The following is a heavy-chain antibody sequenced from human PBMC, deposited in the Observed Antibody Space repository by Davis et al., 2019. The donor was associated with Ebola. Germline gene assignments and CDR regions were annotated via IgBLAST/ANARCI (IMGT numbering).Heavy chain of an antibody. CDR1: GGSISSGGYS. D-gene: IGHD6-6*01. CDR2: IYHSGST. J-gene: IGHJ4*02. CDR3: ARGPIAAGA. V-gene: IGHV4-30-2*01. Sequence: SETLSLTCAVSGGSISSGGYSWSWIRQPPGKGLEWIGYIYHSGSTYYNPSLKSRVTISVDTSKNQFSLKLSSVTAADTAVYYCARGPIAAGAWGQGTLVTVSS.